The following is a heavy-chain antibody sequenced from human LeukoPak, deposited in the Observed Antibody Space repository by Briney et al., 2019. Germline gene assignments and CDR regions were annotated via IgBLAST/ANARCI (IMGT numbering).Heavy chain of an antibody. V-gene: IGHV3-74*01. J-gene: IGHJ4*02. Sequence: PGGSLRLSCAASGFTFSNYWMHWVRQAPGKGLVWVSRINTDGSGTTYADSVKGRFTISRDNAKNTLYLQMISLRAEDTAVYYCARGGGGYSGYGSDFDYWGQGTLVTVSS. CDR1: GFTFSNYW. CDR3: ARGGGGYSGYGSDFDY. D-gene: IGHD5-12*01. CDR2: INTDGSGT.